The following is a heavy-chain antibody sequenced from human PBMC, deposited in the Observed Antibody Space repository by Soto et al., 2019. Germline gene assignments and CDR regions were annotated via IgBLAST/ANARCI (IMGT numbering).Heavy chain of an antibody. CDR2: MNPNSGNT. CDR1: GYTFTSDD. J-gene: IGHJ3*02. CDR3: ARVNPGQWLVQLAFDI. Sequence: QVQLVQSGAEVKKPGASVKVSCKASGYTFTSDDINWVRQATGQGLEWMGWMNPNSGNTGYAQKFQGRVTMTRNTSISTAYMELSSLRSEDTAVYYCARVNPGQWLVQLAFDIWGQGTMVTVSS. V-gene: IGHV1-8*01. D-gene: IGHD6-19*01.